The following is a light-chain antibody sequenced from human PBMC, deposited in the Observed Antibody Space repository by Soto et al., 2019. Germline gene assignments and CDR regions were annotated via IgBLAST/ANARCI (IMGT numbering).Light chain of an antibody. Sequence: QLVLTQPPSVSGAPGPRVTISCTGSSSNIGAGYDVHWYQQLPGTAPKLLIDGNSNRPSGVPDRFSGSKSGTSASLAITGLQAEDEADDYCQSYDSRLSGYVFGTGTKVTVL. J-gene: IGLJ1*01. CDR1: SSNIGAGYD. V-gene: IGLV1-40*01. CDR3: QSYDSRLSGYV. CDR2: GNS.